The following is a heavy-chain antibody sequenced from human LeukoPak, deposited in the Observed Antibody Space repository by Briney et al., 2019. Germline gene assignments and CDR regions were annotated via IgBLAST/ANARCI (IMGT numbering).Heavy chain of an antibody. D-gene: IGHD1-26*01. CDR1: GYTFTGYY. Sequence: ASVKVSCKASGYTFTGYYMHWVRQAPGQGLEWMGRINPNSGGTNYAQKFQGRVTMTRDTSISTAYMELSRLRSDDTAVYYCACTTLETVGATRWGQGTLVTVSS. V-gene: IGHV1-2*06. J-gene: IGHJ4*02. CDR3: ACTTLETVGATR. CDR2: INPNSGGT.